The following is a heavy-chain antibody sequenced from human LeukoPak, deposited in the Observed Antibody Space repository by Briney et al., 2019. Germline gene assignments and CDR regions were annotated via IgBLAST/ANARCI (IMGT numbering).Heavy chain of an antibody. J-gene: IGHJ4*02. V-gene: IGHV1-46*01. CDR3: ARDKWELRAPGGDY. CDR2: INPSGGST. D-gene: IGHD1-26*01. Sequence: ASVKVSCKASGYTFTSYYMHWVRQAPGQGLEWMGIINPSGGSTSYAQKFQGRVTMTTDTSTSTAYMELRSLRSDDTAVYYCARDKWELRAPGGDYWGQGTLVTVSS. CDR1: GYTFTSYY.